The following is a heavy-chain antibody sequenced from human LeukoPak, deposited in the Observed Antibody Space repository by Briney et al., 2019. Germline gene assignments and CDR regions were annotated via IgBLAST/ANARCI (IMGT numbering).Heavy chain of an antibody. CDR3: AKDMGYSSSWEAFDY. CDR2: INSDGGST. J-gene: IGHJ4*02. CDR1: GFTFSSYW. D-gene: IGHD6-13*01. V-gene: IGHV3-74*01. Sequence: GGSLRLSCVASGFTFSSYWMHWVRQAPGKGLVWVSRINSDGGSTYYADSVKGRFTISRDNAKNSLYLQMNSLRAEDTALYYCAKDMGYSSSWEAFDYWGQGTLVTVSS.